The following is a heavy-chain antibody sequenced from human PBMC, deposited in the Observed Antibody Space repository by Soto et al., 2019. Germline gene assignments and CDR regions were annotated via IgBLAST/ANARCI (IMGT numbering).Heavy chain of an antibody. V-gene: IGHV6-1*01. CDR2: TYYRSKWYN. J-gene: IGHJ5*02. CDR1: GDSVSRNSAA. D-gene: IGHD6-19*01. CDR3: ARVGGAVDPNWFDP. Sequence: SQTLSLTCAISGDSVSRNSAAWNWIRQSPSRGLEWLGRTYYRSKWYNDYAVSVKSRITINPDTSKNQFSLQLNSVTPEDTAVYYCARVGGAVDPNWFDPWGQGTLVTVSS.